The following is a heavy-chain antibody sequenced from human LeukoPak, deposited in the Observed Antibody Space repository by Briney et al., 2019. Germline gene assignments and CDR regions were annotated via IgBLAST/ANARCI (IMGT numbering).Heavy chain of an antibody. CDR2: ISSSGGTI. V-gene: IGHV3-48*03. D-gene: IGHD6-6*01. CDR1: GFTFSTYE. J-gene: IGHJ4*02. CDR3: ARDHGLTYSTSSKANYFDY. Sequence: GGSLRLSCAASGFTFSTYEMSWDRQAPGKGLEWISYISSSGGTIYYADSVKGRFTISRDNAKNSLYLQMNSLRAEDTAVYYCARDHGLTYSTSSKANYFDYWGQGTLVTVSS.